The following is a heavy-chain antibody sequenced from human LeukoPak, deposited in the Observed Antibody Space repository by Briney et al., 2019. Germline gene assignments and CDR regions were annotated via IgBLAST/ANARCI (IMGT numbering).Heavy chain of an antibody. V-gene: IGHV1-2*02. CDR2: INPNSGGT. Sequence: ASVKVSCKASGYTFTGYYMHWVRQAPGQGLEWMGWINPNSGGTNYAQKFQGRVTMARDTSISTAYMELSRLRSDDTAVYYCASGYSSGWRRAFDIWGQGTMVTVSS. D-gene: IGHD6-19*01. J-gene: IGHJ3*02. CDR3: ASGYSSGWRRAFDI. CDR1: GYTFTGYY.